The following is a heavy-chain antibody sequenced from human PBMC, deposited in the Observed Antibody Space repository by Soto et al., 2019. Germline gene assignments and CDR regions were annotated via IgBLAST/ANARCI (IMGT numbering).Heavy chain of an antibody. CDR3: ARPREDIVVVPAVDAFDI. CDR1: GFTFSSYA. Sequence: PGGSLRLSCAAPGFTFSSYAMSWVRQAPGKGLEWVSAISSSGRRTYYADSVKGRFTISRDDSKNTLYLQMNSLRAEDTAVYYCARPREDIVVVPAVDAFDIWGQGTMVTVSS. V-gene: IGHV3-23*01. D-gene: IGHD2-2*01. CDR2: ISSSGRRT. J-gene: IGHJ3*02.